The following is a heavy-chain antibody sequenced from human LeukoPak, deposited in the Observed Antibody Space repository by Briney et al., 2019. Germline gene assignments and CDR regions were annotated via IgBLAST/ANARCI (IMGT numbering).Heavy chain of an antibody. CDR2: IYYSGRT. J-gene: IGHJ4*02. CDR1: VDSISSHY. V-gene: IGHV4-59*11. CDR3: ARAPSGCGGNCPFDF. Sequence: KTSETLSLTCTVSVDSISSHYGIWIRQPPGKGLEGIGYIYYSGRTNYNPSLKSRVTMSLDTSKKQFSLKLTSVTAADTAVYYCARAPSGCGGNCPFDFWGQGTLVTVSS. D-gene: IGHD2-21*02.